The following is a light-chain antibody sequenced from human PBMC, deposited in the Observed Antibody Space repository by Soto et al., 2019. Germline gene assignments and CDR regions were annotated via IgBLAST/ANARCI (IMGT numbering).Light chain of an antibody. Sequence: EIVMTQSPGTLSLSPGERATLSCRASQSISSNFLAWYQHKPGQAPGLLIYGESSRATGIPDRFSGSASGTDFTLTISRLEPEDFAVYYCQQYGVSPTFGGGTKVDIK. J-gene: IGKJ4*01. V-gene: IGKV3-20*01. CDR2: GES. CDR3: QQYGVSPT. CDR1: QSISSNF.